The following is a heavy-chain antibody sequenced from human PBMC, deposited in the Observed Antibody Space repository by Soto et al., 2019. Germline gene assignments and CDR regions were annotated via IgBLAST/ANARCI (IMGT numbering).Heavy chain of an antibody. CDR3: ARGDSPTVTMLLDTLVYYYYGMDV. J-gene: IGHJ6*02. D-gene: IGHD4-17*01. CDR2: IIPIFGTA. Sequence: SVKVSCKASGGTFSSYAISWVRQAPGQGLEWMGGIIPIFGTANYAQKFQGRVTITADESSPTAYMELSSLRSEDTAVYYCARGDSPTVTMLLDTLVYYYYGMDVWGQGTTVTVSS. CDR1: GGTFSSYA. V-gene: IGHV1-69*13.